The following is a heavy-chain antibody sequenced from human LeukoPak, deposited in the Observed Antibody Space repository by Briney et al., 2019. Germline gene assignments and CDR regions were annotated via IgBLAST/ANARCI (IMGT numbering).Heavy chain of an antibody. V-gene: IGHV1-46*01. J-gene: IGHJ4*02. Sequence: EASVKVSCKASGYTFTSCYMHWVRQAPGQGLEWMGIINPSGGSTSYAQKFQGRVTMTRDMSTSTVYMELSSLRSEDTAVYYCARDLAMTTVTTFIDYWGQGTLVTVSS. CDR1: GYTFTSCY. D-gene: IGHD4-17*01. CDR3: ARDLAMTTVTTFIDY. CDR2: INPSGGST.